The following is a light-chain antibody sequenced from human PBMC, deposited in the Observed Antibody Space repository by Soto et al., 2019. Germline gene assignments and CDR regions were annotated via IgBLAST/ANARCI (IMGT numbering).Light chain of an antibody. Sequence: DIQMTQSPSTLSASVGGRVTISCRASQSFSTWLAWYQQKPGKAPKLLIYKASSLESGVPSRFSGSGSGTEFTLTISSLQPDDFATYYCQQYNSYPWTFGQGTKVDIK. V-gene: IGKV1-5*03. J-gene: IGKJ1*01. CDR1: QSFSTW. CDR2: KAS. CDR3: QQYNSYPWT.